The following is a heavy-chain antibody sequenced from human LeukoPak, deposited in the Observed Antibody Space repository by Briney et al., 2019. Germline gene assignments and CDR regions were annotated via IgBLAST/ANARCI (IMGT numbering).Heavy chain of an antibody. CDR2: IKGDGSEI. CDR3: AREGLPYSGDH. CDR1: GFSFSTYW. J-gene: IGHJ4*02. Sequence: GGSLRLSCAASGFSFSTYWMRWARQTPGKGLEWVANIKGDGSEINYVDSVKGRFTISRDNAKNSLSLQMKSLTADDTGVYYCAREGLPYSGDHWGQGTLVTVSS. V-gene: IGHV3-7*01. D-gene: IGHD4-11*01.